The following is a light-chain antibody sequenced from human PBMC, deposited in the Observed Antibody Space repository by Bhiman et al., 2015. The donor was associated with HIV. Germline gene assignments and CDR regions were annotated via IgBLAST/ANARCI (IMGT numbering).Light chain of an antibody. CDR2: YDT. CDR3: QVWDNSSDHVV. V-gene: IGLV3-21*04. CDR1: NIGSKS. Sequence: SYELTQPPSVSVAPGKTARITCGGHNIGSKSVHWYQQKPGHAPVLVIYYDTYRPSEIPERFSGSNSGNTATLTISRVEAGDEADYYCQVWDNSSDHVVFGGGTKLTVL. J-gene: IGLJ2*01.